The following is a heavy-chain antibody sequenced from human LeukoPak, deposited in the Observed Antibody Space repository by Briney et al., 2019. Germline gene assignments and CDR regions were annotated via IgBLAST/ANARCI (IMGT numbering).Heavy chain of an antibody. CDR1: GGSISSYY. J-gene: IGHJ4*02. Sequence: PSETLSLTCTVSGGSISSYYWSWIRQPPGKGLEWIGYIYYSGSTNYNPSLKSRVTISVDTSKNQFSLKLSSVTAADTAVYYCARRNTAMGVFDYWGQGTLVTVSP. D-gene: IGHD5-18*01. CDR2: IYYSGST. V-gene: IGHV4-59*08. CDR3: ARRNTAMGVFDY.